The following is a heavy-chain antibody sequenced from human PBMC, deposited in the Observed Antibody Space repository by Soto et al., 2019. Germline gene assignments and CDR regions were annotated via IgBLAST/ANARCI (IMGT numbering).Heavy chain of an antibody. V-gene: IGHV4-59*08. Sequence: TLSLTCTVRGGAIRSYYWSWIRQPTGKGLEWMGYIYYSGSTNYNPSLKSRVTISVDTAKNQFSLKLSSVTAADTAVYYCERRHGSCFDYWGQRTLVTVX. CDR2: IYYSGST. CDR1: GGAIRSYY. CDR3: ERRHGSCFDY. J-gene: IGHJ4*02.